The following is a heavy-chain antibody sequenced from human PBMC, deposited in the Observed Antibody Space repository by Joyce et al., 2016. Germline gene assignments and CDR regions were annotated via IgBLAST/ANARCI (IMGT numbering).Heavy chain of an antibody. CDR2: IKEEETPK. Sequence: EVQLVESGGGLVQPGGSLRLSCASSGFSVSSSWMTWVRQAPGKGLEWGGNIKEEETPKYYGDSVKGRFTISRDNDKNSVYLQSNSLRGEDTAVYYCARDRGWFAIDFWGQGTLVSVSS. V-gene: IGHV3-7*03. J-gene: IGHJ4*02. CDR3: ARDRGWFAIDF. D-gene: IGHD3-10*01. CDR1: GFSVSSSW.